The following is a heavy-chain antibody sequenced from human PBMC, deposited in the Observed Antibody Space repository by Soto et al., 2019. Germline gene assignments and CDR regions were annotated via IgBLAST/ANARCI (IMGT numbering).Heavy chain of an antibody. J-gene: IGHJ5*02. CDR2: IYYSGST. D-gene: IGHD3-10*01. Sequence: SETLSLTCTVSGGSISSYYWSWIRQPPGKGLEWIGYIYYSGSTNYNPSLKSRVTISVDTSKNQFSLKLSSVTAADTAVYYCARFEYGSGSYYNSFDPWGQGTLVTVSS. CDR3: ARFEYGSGSYYNSFDP. CDR1: GGSISSYY. V-gene: IGHV4-59*01.